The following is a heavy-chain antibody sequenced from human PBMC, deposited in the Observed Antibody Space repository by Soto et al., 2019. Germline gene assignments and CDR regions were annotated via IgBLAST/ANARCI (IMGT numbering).Heavy chain of an antibody. V-gene: IGHV3-7*01. CDR1: GFTFSRHW. Sequence: GGSLRLSCAAYGFTFSRHWMSWLRQAPGKGLEWVANINEDGSDKYYVDSAKGRFTISRDNAKNSLYLQMSSLRVEDTAVYYCARDGGQLEDYFDYWGQGTTVTVSS. D-gene: IGHD6-6*01. CDR3: ARDGGQLEDYFDY. J-gene: IGHJ4*02. CDR2: INEDGSDK.